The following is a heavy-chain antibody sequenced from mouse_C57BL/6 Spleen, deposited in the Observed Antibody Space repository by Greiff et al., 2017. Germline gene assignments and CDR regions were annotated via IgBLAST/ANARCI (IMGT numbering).Heavy chain of an antibody. CDR3: ASPPYDYDEAWFAY. Sequence: EVKLQQSGPGLVKPSQSLSLTCSVTGYSITSGYYWNWIRQFPGNKLEWMGYMSYDGSNNYNPSLKNRISITRNTSKNQFFLKLNSVTTEDTATYYCASPPYDYDEAWFAYWGQGPLVTVSA. D-gene: IGHD2-4*01. CDR2: MSYDGSN. V-gene: IGHV3-6*01. CDR1: GYSITSGYY. J-gene: IGHJ3*01.